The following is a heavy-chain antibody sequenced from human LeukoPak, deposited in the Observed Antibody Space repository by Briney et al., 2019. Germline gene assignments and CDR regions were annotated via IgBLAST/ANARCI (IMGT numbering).Heavy chain of an antibody. CDR3: ARGRVAARPLDY. CDR1: GYTFTSYD. Sequence: GASVKVSCKASGYTFTSYDINWVRQATGQGLEWMGWMNPNSGNTGYAQKFQGRVTITRNTSISTAYMELSSLRSEDTAVYYCARGRVAARPLDYWGQGTLVTVSS. V-gene: IGHV1-8*03. J-gene: IGHJ4*02. D-gene: IGHD6-6*01. CDR2: MNPNSGNT.